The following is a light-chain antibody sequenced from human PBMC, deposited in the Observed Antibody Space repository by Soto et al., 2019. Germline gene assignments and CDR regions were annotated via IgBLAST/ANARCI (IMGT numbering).Light chain of an antibody. J-gene: IGKJ4*01. CDR2: DAS. Sequence: DIQMTQSPSSLSASVGDRVTITCEASQDISNYLNWYQQKPGKAPKLLIYDASNLETGVPSRFSGSGSGTDFTLTISSLQPEDFATYYCIQDYNYPLTFGGGTKVDIK. CDR1: QDISNY. CDR3: IQDYNYPLT. V-gene: IGKV1-33*01.